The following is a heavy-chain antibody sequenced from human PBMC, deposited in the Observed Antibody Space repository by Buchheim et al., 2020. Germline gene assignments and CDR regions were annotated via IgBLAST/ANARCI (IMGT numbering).Heavy chain of an antibody. V-gene: IGHV3-33*01. Sequence: QVQLVESGGGVVQPGGSLRLSCAASGFIFDSFAMHWVRQAPGKGLEWVAAIWYDGSHGSYDYSLKGRLTISRDNNKETLYLQMNSLRVEDTAVYYCARDGLYSRGPSYYGMDVWGQGTT. D-gene: IGHD2-15*01. J-gene: IGHJ6*02. CDR2: IWYDGSHG. CDR3: ARDGLYSRGPSYYGMDV. CDR1: GFIFDSFA.